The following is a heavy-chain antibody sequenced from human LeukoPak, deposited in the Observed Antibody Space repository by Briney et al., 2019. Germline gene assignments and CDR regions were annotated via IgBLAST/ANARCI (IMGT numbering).Heavy chain of an antibody. J-gene: IGHJ3*02. Sequence: GGSLRLSCAASGFTFSDYYMSWIRQAPGKGLEWVSYISSSGSTIYYADSVKGRFTISRDNAKNSLYLQMNSLRAEDTALYYCAKDLTYYYGLGSSTNAFDIWGQGTMVTVSS. D-gene: IGHD3-10*01. CDR2: ISSSGSTI. CDR1: GFTFSDYY. V-gene: IGHV3-11*01. CDR3: AKDLTYYYGLGSSTNAFDI.